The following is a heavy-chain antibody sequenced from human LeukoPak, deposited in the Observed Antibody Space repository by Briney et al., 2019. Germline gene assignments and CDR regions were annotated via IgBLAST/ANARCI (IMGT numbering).Heavy chain of an antibody. V-gene: IGHV3-7*01. CDR1: GFTFSTSW. D-gene: IGHD4-23*01. J-gene: IGHJ4*02. CDR3: VKDDGGAFYIH. CDR2: INEDGSAK. Sequence: GSLRLSCAASGFTFSTSWMTWVRQAPGKGLEWVANINEDGSAKYYVDSLRGRFTISRDNAKNSVYLQMNSLRAEDTAVYFCVKDDGGAFYIHWGQGTLVTVSS.